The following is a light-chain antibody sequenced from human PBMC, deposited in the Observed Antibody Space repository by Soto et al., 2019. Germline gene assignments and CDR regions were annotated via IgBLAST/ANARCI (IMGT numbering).Light chain of an antibody. J-gene: IGLJ3*02. V-gene: IGLV2-14*01. CDR3: TSYTTSRTWV. CDR1: SSDVGGYNY. CDR2: EVS. Sequence: QSSLTQPASVSGSPGQSITISCTGTSSDVGGYNYVSWYQQHPGKAPKLMIFEVSDRPPGVSNRFSGSKSGNTASLTISGLQAEDEADYYCTSYTTSRTWVFGGGTKLTVL.